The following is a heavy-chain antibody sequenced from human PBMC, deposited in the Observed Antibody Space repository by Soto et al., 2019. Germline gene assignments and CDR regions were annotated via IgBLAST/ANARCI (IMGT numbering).Heavy chain of an antibody. J-gene: IGHJ4*02. CDR3: ARSPGVFDY. Sequence: PETLSLTCAVSGYSISTGFNWAWIRQPPGKGLEWIGSIYHSGSTNYNPSLKSRPTISVDTSKNQFSLKLRSVTAADTAVYYCARSPGVFDYWGQGTLVTVSS. V-gene: IGHV4-38-2*01. CDR2: IYHSGST. CDR1: GYSISTGFN. D-gene: IGHD3-10*01.